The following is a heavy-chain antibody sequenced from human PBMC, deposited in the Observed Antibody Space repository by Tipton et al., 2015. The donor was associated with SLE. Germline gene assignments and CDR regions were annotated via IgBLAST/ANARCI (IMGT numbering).Heavy chain of an antibody. Sequence: LRLSCTVSGGSIGSSTYYWGWIRQPPGKGLEWIGNIYYSGSTYYNPSLKSRVAISVDTSRNQFSLKLNSVTATDTSVYYCARQGKSSGWYNYWGQGTLVTVSS. CDR3: ARQGKSSGWYNY. V-gene: IGHV4-39*01. CDR1: GGSIGSSTYY. CDR2: IYYSGST. D-gene: IGHD6-19*01. J-gene: IGHJ4*02.